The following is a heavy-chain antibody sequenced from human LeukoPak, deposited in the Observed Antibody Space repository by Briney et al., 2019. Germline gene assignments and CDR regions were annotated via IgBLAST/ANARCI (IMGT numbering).Heavy chain of an antibody. D-gene: IGHD1-26*01. CDR2: IYTSGST. CDR1: GGSISSYY. J-gene: IGHJ3*02. CDR3: ARERTQAEWELLQGDAFDI. V-gene: IGHV4-4*07. Sequence: SETLSLTCTVSGGSISSYYWSWIRQPAGKGLEWIGRIYTSGSTNYNPSLKSRVTMSVDTSKNQFSLKLSSVTAADTAVYYCARERTQAEWELLQGDAFDIWGQGTMVTVSS.